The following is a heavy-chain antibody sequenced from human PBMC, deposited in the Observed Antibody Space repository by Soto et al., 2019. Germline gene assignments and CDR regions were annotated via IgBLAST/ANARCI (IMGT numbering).Heavy chain of an antibody. CDR3: ARVGRITIFGVVIKNYDY. CDR1: GGSVSSGSCY. Sequence: SETLSLTCTVSGGSVSSGSCYWSWIRQPPGKGLEWIGYIYYSGSTNYNPSLKSRVTISVDTSKNQFSLKLSSVTAADTAVYYCARVGRITIFGVVIKNYDYWGQGTLVTVSS. V-gene: IGHV4-61*01. D-gene: IGHD3-3*01. J-gene: IGHJ4*02. CDR2: IYYSGST.